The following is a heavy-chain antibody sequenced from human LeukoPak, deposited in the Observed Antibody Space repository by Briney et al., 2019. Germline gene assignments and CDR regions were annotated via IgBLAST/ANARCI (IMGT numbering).Heavy chain of an antibody. CDR2: INPNSGGT. V-gene: IGHV1-2*02. CDR3: LSTTARIAARPGSFDY. D-gene: IGHD6-6*01. CDR1: GYTFTGYY. J-gene: IGHJ4*02. Sequence: ASVKVSCKASGYTFTGYYMHWVRQAPGQGLEWMGWINPNSGGTNYAQKFQGRVTMNRDGSISKAYVGLSRLRSDDPDVYYLLSTTARIAARPGSFDYWGQGTLVSVSS.